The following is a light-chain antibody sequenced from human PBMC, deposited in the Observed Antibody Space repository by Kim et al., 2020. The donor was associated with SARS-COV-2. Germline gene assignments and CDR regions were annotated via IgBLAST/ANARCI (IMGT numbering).Light chain of an antibody. J-gene: IGLJ3*02. CDR2: DVS. CDR3: CSYAGSYTWV. Sequence: QSALTQPRSVSGSPGQSVTISCTGTSSDVGGYNYVSWYQQHPGKAPKLMIYDVSKRPSGVPDRFSGSKSGNTASLTISGLQAEDEADYYCCSYAGSYTWVFGGGTADRP. V-gene: IGLV2-11*01. CDR1: SSDVGGYNY.